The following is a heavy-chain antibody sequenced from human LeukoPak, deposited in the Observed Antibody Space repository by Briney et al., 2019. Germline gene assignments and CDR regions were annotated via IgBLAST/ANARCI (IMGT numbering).Heavy chain of an antibody. D-gene: IGHD1-26*01. Sequence: GGSLRLSCAASGFTFSSYWMSWVRQAPGEGLEWVANIKQDGSEKYYVDSVKGRFTLSRDNAENSLYLQMNSLRAEDTAIYYCARVRELSYYDAFDIWGQGTMVTVSS. V-gene: IGHV3-7*01. CDR3: ARVRELSYYDAFDI. CDR1: GFTFSSYW. J-gene: IGHJ3*02. CDR2: IKQDGSEK.